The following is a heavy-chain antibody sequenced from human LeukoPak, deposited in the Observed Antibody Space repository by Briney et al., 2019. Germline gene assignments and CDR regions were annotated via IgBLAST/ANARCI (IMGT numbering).Heavy chain of an antibody. CDR3: ANSLPTVSTRNYFDY. CDR1: DDSISRRGYY. CDR2: IYYNGRSGNT. D-gene: IGHD5/OR15-5a*01. V-gene: IGHV4-31*03. J-gene: IGHJ4*02. Sequence: SETLSLTCSVSDDSISRRGYYWSWIRQRPGMGLEWMGYIYYNGRSGNTYYNLSLKSRVTMSIDTGEKHFSLRLTSVTAADTAVYYCANSLPTVSTRNYFDYWGQGTLAIVSS.